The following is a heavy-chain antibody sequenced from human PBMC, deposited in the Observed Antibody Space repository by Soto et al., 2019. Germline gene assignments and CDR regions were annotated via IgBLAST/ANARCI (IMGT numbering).Heavy chain of an antibody. CDR3: AREVTTGTLDY. D-gene: IGHD1-1*01. Sequence: GASVKVSCKPSGYTFTSFDISWVRQATGQGLEWMGWMNPNSGSTGYAQKFQGRVTMTRDTSINTAYMELSSLRSEDTAVYYCAREVTTGTLDYWGQGTPVTVSS. J-gene: IGHJ4*02. V-gene: IGHV1-8*01. CDR2: MNPNSGST. CDR1: GYTFTSFD.